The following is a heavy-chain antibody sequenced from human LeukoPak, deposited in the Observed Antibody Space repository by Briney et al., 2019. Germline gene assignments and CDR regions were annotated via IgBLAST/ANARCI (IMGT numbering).Heavy chain of an antibody. V-gene: IGHV3-21*04. CDR3: AKAPPAATNYYYGMDV. D-gene: IGHD2-15*01. J-gene: IGHJ6*02. Sequence: GGSLGLSCAASGFTFSSYSMNWVRQAPGKGLEWVSSISSSSSYIYYADSVKGRFTISRDNAKNSLYLQMNSLRAEDTAVYHCAKAPPAATNYYYGMDVWGQGTTVTVSS. CDR2: ISSSSSYI. CDR1: GFTFSSYS.